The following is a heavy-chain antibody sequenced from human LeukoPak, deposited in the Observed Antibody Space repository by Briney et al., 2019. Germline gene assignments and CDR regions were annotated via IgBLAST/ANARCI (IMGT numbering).Heavy chain of an antibody. CDR1: GYTFTSYY. CDR2: IDPSGGST. V-gene: IGHV1-46*01. J-gene: IGHJ4*02. Sequence: ASVEVSCKASGYTFTSYYMHWVRQAPGQGLEWMGIIDPSGGSTSYAQKFQGRVTVTRDTSTSTVYMELSSLRSEDTAVYYCARDGVGYYFDYWGQGTLVTVSS. CDR3: ARDGVGYYFDY. D-gene: IGHD1-26*01.